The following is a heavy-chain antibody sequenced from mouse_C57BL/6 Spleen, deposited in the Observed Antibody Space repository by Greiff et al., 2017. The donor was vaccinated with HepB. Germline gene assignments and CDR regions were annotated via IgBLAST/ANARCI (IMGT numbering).Heavy chain of an antibody. CDR2: INPNNGGT. D-gene: IGHD2-2*01. CDR3: ARMVTTGAWFAY. CDR1: GYTFTDYY. Sequence: VQLQQSGPELVKPGASVKISCKASGYTFTDYYMNWVKQSHGKSLEWIGDINPNNGGTSYNQKFKGKATLTVDKSSSTAYMELRSLTSEDSAVYYCARMVTTGAWFAYWGQGTLVTVSA. J-gene: IGHJ3*01. V-gene: IGHV1-26*01.